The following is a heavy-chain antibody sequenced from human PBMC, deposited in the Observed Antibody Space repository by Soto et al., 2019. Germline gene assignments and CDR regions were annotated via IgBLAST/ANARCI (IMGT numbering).Heavy chain of an antibody. CDR3: ARGISMGATARLDY. Sequence: QVQLVQSGAEVKKPGASVKVSCKASGYTFTSYAMHWVRQAPGQRLEWMGWINAGNGNTKYSQKFQGRVTITRDTSASTAYMELSSLRSDDTAVYYCARGISMGATARLDYWGQGTLVTVSS. J-gene: IGHJ4*02. V-gene: IGHV1-3*01. CDR1: GYTFTSYA. D-gene: IGHD1-26*01. CDR2: INAGNGNT.